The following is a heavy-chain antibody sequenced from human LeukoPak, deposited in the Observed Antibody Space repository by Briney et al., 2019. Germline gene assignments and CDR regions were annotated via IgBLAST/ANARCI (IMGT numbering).Heavy chain of an antibody. Sequence: GGSLRLSCAASGFTFSSYAMSWVRQAPGKGLEWIGRIKSKTDGETTNYAVPVRGRFTISRDDSKSAVYLQMNSLKIEDTAVYYCTTDLGTYYHGSQRLIPIDYWGQGTLVTVSS. J-gene: IGHJ4*02. D-gene: IGHD3-10*01. V-gene: IGHV3-15*01. CDR1: GFTFSSYA. CDR2: IKSKTDGETT. CDR3: TTDLGTYYHGSQRLIPIDY.